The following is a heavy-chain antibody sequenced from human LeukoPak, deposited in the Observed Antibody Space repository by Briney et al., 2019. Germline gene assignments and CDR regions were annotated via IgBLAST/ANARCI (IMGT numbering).Heavy chain of an antibody. J-gene: IGHJ4*02. V-gene: IGHV3-23*01. CDR2: ISSPGDST. CDR1: GLYCSSHY. Sequence: PGEALRLTCAAYGLYCSSHYMSRVRQPPGKGLEWVSNISSPGDSTFYSDSTNCRFTFSRANSKKTLYLQMNGLRTEDTAVYYCAKKAVVGNWGQGTLVTVSS. D-gene: IGHD6-19*01. CDR3: AKKAVVGN.